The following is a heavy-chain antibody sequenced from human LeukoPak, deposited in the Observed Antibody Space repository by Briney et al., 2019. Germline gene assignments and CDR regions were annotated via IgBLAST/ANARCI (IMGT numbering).Heavy chain of an antibody. CDR1: GFTFSSYN. D-gene: IGHD1-14*01. V-gene: IGHV3-21*01. J-gene: IGHJ4*02. CDR2: ISSSRSYI. Sequence: GGSLRLSCAASGFTFSSYNMNWVRQAPGKGLEWVSSISSSRSYIYYADSVKGRFTISRDNAKNSLYLQMNSLRAEDTAVYYCARGTLNIPGEHGAFDYWGQGTLVTVSS. CDR3: ARGTLNIPGEHGAFDY.